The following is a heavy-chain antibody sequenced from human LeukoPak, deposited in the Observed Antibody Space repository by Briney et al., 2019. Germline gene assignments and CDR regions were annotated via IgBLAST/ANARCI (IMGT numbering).Heavy chain of an antibody. V-gene: IGHV1-18*01. Sequence: ASVKVSCTASGYTFTSYGISWVRQAPGQGLEWMGWISAYNGNTNYAQKLQGRVTMTTDTSTSTAYMELRSLRSDDTAVYYCARVGYCSSTSCFRPADYWGQGTLVTVSS. CDR1: GYTFTSYG. D-gene: IGHD2-2*01. CDR3: ARVGYCSSTSCFRPADY. J-gene: IGHJ4*02. CDR2: ISAYNGNT.